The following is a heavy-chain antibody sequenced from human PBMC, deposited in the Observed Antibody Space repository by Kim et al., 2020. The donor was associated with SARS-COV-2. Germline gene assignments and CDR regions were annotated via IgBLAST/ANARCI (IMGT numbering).Heavy chain of an antibody. V-gene: IGHV4-39*07. CDR3: ARDPGYGSGSYYFDY. D-gene: IGHD3-10*01. Sequence: SETLSLTCTVSGGSISSSSYYWGWIRQPPGKGLEWIGSIYYSGSTYYNPSLKSRVTISVDTSKNQFSLKLSSVTAADTAVYYCARDPGYGSGSYYFDYWG. J-gene: IGHJ4*01. CDR2: IYYSGST. CDR1: GGSISSSSYY.